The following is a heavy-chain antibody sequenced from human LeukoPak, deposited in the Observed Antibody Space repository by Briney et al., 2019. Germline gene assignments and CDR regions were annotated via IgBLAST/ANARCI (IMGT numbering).Heavy chain of an antibody. CDR3: AKDRGGDGFDGYFDY. J-gene: IGHJ4*02. CDR1: GFTFSSYW. D-gene: IGHD5-24*01. V-gene: IGHV3-7*01. Sequence: GGSLRLSCAASGFTFSSYWMSWVRQAPGKGLEWVANIKQDGSEKYYVDSVKGRFTISRDNAKNSLYLQMNSLRAEDTAVYYCAKDRGGDGFDGYFDYWGQGTLVTVSS. CDR2: IKQDGSEK.